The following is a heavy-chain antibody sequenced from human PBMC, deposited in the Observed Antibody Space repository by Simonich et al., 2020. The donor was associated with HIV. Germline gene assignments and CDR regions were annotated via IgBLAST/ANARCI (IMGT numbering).Heavy chain of an antibody. CDR3: ARDGRKGSSTSCSDY. V-gene: IGHV3-21*01. Sequence: EVQLVESGEGLFRPGGSLKLSCAPSGFPFSSYGMNWVRQAPGKGLEWVSSIRSSSSYIYYADSVKGRFTISRDNAKNSLYLQMNSLRAEDTAVYYCARDGRKGSSTSCSDYWGQGTLVTVSS. D-gene: IGHD2-2*01. CDR2: IRSSSSYI. CDR1: GFPFSSYG. J-gene: IGHJ4*02.